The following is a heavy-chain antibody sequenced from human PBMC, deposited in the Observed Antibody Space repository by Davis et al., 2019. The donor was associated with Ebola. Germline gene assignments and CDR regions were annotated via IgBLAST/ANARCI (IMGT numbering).Heavy chain of an antibody. D-gene: IGHD3-16*01. V-gene: IGHV3-9*01. CDR1: EFNFDDYA. CDR3: ERDRIWGGDSGTYYFAR. CDR2: ITWNSDNT. Sequence: SLKISCTASEFNFDDYAMHWVRHAPGKGLELVSGITWNSDNTGYADSVKGRFIISRDHGKDTLYLQMNNLRAEDTALYYCERDRIWGGDSGTYYFARWGQGTLVTVSS. J-gene: IGHJ4*02.